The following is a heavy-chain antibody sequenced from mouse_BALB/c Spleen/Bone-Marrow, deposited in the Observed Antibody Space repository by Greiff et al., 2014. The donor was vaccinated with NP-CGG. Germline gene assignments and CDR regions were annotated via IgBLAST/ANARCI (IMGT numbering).Heavy chain of an antibody. V-gene: IGHV1-52*01. Sequence: QVQLQQSGAELVRPGASVKLSCKASGYTFTSYWMSWVKQRPEQGLEWIGRIDPYDSETHCNQKFKDKAILTVDKSSSTAYMQLSSLTSKDSAVYYCARGRDYDDFSYWGQGTLVTVSA. CDR3: ARGRDYDDFSY. D-gene: IGHD2-4*01. J-gene: IGHJ3*01. CDR1: GYTFTSYW. CDR2: IDPYDSET.